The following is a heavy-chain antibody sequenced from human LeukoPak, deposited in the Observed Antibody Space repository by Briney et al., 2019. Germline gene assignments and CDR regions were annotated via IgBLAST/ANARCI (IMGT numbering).Heavy chain of an antibody. CDR3: ARFHSHSRSMDY. J-gene: IGHJ4*02. Sequence: GGSLRLSCAASGFTFSTYAMTWVRQAPGKGLEWVSGISGSDSTTYFTDSVKGRFTISRDNSKNTVYLQMNSLRAEDTAVYYCARFHSHSRSMDYWGQGTLVTVYS. CDR2: ISGSDSTT. D-gene: IGHD6-13*01. V-gene: IGHV3-23*01. CDR1: GFTFSTYA.